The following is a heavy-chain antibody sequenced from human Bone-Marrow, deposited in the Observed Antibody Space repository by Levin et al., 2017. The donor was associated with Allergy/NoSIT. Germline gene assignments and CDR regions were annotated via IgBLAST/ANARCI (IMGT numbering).Heavy chain of an antibody. CDR1: DFSFGSYD. CDR2: ISSGGGKI. CDR3: TRETTLINDYGWGWYFDL. D-gene: IGHD4-17*01. V-gene: IGHV3-48*03. J-gene: IGHJ2*01. Sequence: GESLKISCAASDFSFGSYDTNWVRQAPGKGLEWVSYISSGGGKIYYAESVKGRFTISRDNSKNSLYLQMNSLRSEDTAVYYCTRETTLINDYGWGWYFDLWGRGTLVTVSS.